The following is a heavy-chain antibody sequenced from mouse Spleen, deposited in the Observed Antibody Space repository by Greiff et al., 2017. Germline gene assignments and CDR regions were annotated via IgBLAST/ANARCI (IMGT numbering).Heavy chain of an antibody. V-gene: IGHV14-3*02. CDR3: ARSELRLRRYFDY. CDR2: IDPANGNT. Sequence: VQLQQSGAELVKPGASVKLSCTASGFNIKDTYMHWVKQRPEQGLEWIGRIDPANGNTKYDPKFQGKATITADTSSNTAYLQLSSLTSEDTAVYYCARSELRLRRYFDYWGQGTTLTVSS. D-gene: IGHD1-2*01. CDR1: GFNIKDTY. J-gene: IGHJ2*01.